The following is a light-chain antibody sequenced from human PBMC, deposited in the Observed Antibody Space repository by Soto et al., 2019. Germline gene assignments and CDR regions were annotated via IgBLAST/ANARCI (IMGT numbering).Light chain of an antibody. J-gene: IGKJ4*01. V-gene: IGKV1-5*03. CDR1: ESFSSW. CDR2: KAS. CDR3: QQYSSFPLT. Sequence: DIQMTQSPSTLSASVGDRVTITCRASESFSSWLAWYQQKPGKAPKLLIYKASSLESGAPSRFSGSGSGTEFTLTISGLQPDDFATYYCQQYSSFPLTFGGGTKVEIK.